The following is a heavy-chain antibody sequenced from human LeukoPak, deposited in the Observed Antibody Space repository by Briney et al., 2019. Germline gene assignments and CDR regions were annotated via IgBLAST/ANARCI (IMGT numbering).Heavy chain of an antibody. CDR3: ARLPRATVVTPAPDY. CDR2: IYYSGST. CDR1: GGSISGGTYY. D-gene: IGHD4-23*01. V-gene: IGHV4-39*07. J-gene: IGHJ4*02. Sequence: SETLSLTCTVSGGSISGGTYYWGWFRQPPGKGLEWIGTIYYSGSTYYNPSLKSRVTISVDTSKNQFSLKLSSVTAADTAVYYCARLPRATVVTPAPDYWGQGTLVTVSS.